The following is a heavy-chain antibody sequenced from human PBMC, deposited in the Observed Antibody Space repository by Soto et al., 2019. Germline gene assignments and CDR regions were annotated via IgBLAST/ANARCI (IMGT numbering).Heavy chain of an antibody. CDR2: INHSGST. CDR3: ARVRWYGWFDP. V-gene: IGHV4-34*01. Sequence: PSETLSLTCAVYGGSFSGYYWSWIRQPPGKGLEWIGEINHSGSTIYNPSLKSRVTIPVDTSKNQFSLKLSSVTAADTAVYYCARVRWYGWFDPWGQGTLVTVSS. D-gene: IGHD6-13*01. CDR1: GGSFSGYY. J-gene: IGHJ5*02.